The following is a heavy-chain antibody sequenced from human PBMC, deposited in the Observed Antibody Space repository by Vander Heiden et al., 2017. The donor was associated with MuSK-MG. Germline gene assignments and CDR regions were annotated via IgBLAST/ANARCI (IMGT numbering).Heavy chain of an antibody. J-gene: IGHJ4*02. CDR2: IKQDGSEK. D-gene: IGHD3-3*01. CDR3: ARSRFLTDY. Sequence: EVQLVESGGGLVQPGGSLRLSCAGPGFTFSNYWMTWVRQAPGKGLEWVANIKQDGSEKNYVDSVKGRFTISRDNAKNSLYLQMNSLRAEDTAVYYCARSRFLTDYWGQGTLVTVSS. CDR1: GFTFSNYW. V-gene: IGHV3-7*01.